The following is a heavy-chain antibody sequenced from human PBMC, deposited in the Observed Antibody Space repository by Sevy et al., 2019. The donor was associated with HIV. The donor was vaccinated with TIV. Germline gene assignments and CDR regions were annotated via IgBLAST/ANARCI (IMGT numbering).Heavy chain of an antibody. CDR3: AGGDTTMITDLDY. Sequence: GASLRLSCAASGLTLTTTGMSWVRQAPGKGLEWVAGVTSDGTTYYADSVRDRFTVSRDNSKNTLYLQLNSLRADDTAVFYCAGGDTTMITDLDYWGQGTLVTVSS. CDR1: GLTLTTTG. CDR2: VTSDGTT. J-gene: IGHJ4*02. V-gene: IGHV3-23*01. D-gene: IGHD3-16*01.